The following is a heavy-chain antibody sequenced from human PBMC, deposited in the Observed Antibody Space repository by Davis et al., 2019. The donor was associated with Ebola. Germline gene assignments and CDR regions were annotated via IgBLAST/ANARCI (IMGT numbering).Heavy chain of an antibody. D-gene: IGHD2-21*01. J-gene: IGHJ6*02. CDR2: IIPIFGTA. CDR3: GIGVNYYGMDV. Sequence: AASVKVSCKASGGTFSSYAISWVRQAPGQGLEWMGGIIPIFGTANYAQKFQGRVTITADKSTSTAYMELSSLRSEDTAVYYCGIGVNYYGMDVWGQGTTVTVSS. V-gene: IGHV1-69*06. CDR1: GGTFSSYA.